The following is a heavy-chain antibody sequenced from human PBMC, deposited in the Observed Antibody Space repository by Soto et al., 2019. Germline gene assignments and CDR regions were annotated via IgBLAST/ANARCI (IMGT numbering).Heavy chain of an antibody. CDR2: IYYSGST. CDR3: ARASTDYIRLG. J-gene: IGHJ4*02. CDR1: GGSISSGGYY. V-gene: IGHV4-31*03. Sequence: QVQLQESGPGLVKPSQTLSLTCTFSGGSISSGGYYWSWIRQHPGKGLEWIGYIYYSGSTYYNPSLKSRFTISVDTSKNQCSLKLSSVTAADTAVYYCARASTDYIRLGWGQGTLVTVSS. D-gene: IGHD4-4*01.